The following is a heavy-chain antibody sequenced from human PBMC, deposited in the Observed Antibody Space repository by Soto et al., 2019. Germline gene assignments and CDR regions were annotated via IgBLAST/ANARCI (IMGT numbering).Heavy chain of an antibody. V-gene: IGHV1-18*03. Sequence: QVQLVQSGAEVKKPGASVKVSFKASGYTFTSYGISWVRQAPGQGLEWMGWISAYNGNTNYAQKLQGRVTMTTDTSTSTAYMELRSLRSDDMAVYYCARAVGYGGYVGPTHYYYMDVWGKGTTVTVSS. D-gene: IGHD4-17*01. CDR2: ISAYNGNT. CDR1: GYTFTSYG. CDR3: ARAVGYGGYVGPTHYYYMDV. J-gene: IGHJ6*03.